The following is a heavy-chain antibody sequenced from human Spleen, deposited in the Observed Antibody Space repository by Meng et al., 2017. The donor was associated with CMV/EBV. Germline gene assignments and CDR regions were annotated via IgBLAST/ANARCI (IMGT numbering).Heavy chain of an antibody. CDR1: GGSISSGGYY. Sequence: SETLSLTCTVSGGSISSGGYYWSWIRQHPGKGLEWIGYIYYSGSTYYNPSLKSRVTISVDTSKNQFSLKLSSVTAADTAVYYCASSHDYSNYLRVGAFDIWGQGTMVTVSS. J-gene: IGHJ3*02. CDR3: ASSHDYSNYLRVGAFDI. V-gene: IGHV4-31*03. D-gene: IGHD4-11*01. CDR2: IYYSGST.